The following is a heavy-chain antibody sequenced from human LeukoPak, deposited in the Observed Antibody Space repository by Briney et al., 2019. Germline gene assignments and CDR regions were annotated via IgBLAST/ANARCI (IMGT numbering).Heavy chain of an antibody. CDR1: GFTFSSYW. CDR3: ARVGSGNFLGAFDI. Sequence: PGGSLRLSCAASGFTFSSYWMNWARQAPGKGLEWVASINHNGNVNYYVDSVKGRFTISRDNAKNSLYLQMNSLRAEDTAVYYCARVGSGNFLGAFDIWGQGTMVTVSS. J-gene: IGHJ3*02. D-gene: IGHD1-26*01. V-gene: IGHV3-7*03. CDR2: INHNGNVN.